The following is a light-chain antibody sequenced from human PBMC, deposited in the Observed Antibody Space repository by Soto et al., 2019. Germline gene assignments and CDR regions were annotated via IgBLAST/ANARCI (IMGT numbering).Light chain of an antibody. Sequence: DIQMTQSPSSLSASVGDRVTITCRASESINRHLNWYQQQPGKAPKLLIYGASSLQNGVPSRFRGGGSGTDFTLIITNLRPEDFATYYCQQSYTALSITFGQGTRLEIK. CDR2: GAS. CDR3: QQSYTALSIT. J-gene: IGKJ5*01. CDR1: ESINRH. V-gene: IGKV1-39*01.